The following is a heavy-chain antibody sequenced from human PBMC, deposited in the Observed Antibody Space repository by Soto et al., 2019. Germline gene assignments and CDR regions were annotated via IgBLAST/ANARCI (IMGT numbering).Heavy chain of an antibody. CDR3: VRRYSSSFDI. J-gene: IGHJ3*02. V-gene: IGHV4-61*01. CDR2: IYYSGST. Sequence: PSETLSLTCTVSGGSVSSGSYYWSWIRQPPGKGLEWIGYIYYSGSTNYNPSLKSRVTISVDTSKNQFSLKLSSVTAADTAVYYCVRRYSSSFDIWGQGTMVTVSS. CDR1: GGSVSSGSYY. D-gene: IGHD6-19*01.